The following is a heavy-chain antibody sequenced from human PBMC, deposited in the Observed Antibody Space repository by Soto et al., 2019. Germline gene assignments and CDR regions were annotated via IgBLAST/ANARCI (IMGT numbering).Heavy chain of an antibody. CDR3: ARDFGTYRSSSSIEENDY. V-gene: IGHV3-30-3*01. J-gene: IGHJ4*02. CDR2: ISYDGSNK. CDR1: GFTFSSYA. D-gene: IGHD6-6*01. Sequence: QVQLVESGGGVVQPGRSLRLSCAASGFTFSSYAMHWVRQAPGKGLEWVAVISYDGSNKYYADSVKGRFTISRDNSKHTLYLQMNSLRAEDTAVYYCARDFGTYRSSSSIEENDYWGQGTLVTVSS.